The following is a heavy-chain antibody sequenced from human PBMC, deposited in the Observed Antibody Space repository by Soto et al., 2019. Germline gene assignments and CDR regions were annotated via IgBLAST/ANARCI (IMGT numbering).Heavy chain of an antibody. V-gene: IGHV6-1*01. J-gene: IGHJ6*03. CDR2: TYYRSRRYN. Sequence: SQTLSLTCAISGDSVSSNNAAWNWIRQSPSRGLEWLGRTYYRSRRYNDYAVSVKSRITVNPDTSKNQFSLQLTSVTPEDTAVYYCAGTTSHYWYYMDVWGKGTTVTVSS. CDR3: AGTTSHYWYYMDV. CDR1: GDSVSSNNAA. D-gene: IGHD1-7*01.